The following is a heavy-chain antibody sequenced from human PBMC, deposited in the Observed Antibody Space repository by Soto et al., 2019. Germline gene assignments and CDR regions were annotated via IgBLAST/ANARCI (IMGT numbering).Heavy chain of an antibody. D-gene: IGHD5-12*01. CDR1: GYSFTSYW. V-gene: IGHV5-51*01. Sequence: PGESLKISCKGSGYSFTSYWIGWVRQMPGKGLEWMGIIYPGDSDTRYSPSFQGQVTISADKSISTAYLQWSSLKASDTAIYYCARHIWGYSGYGDYYYYGMDVWGQGTTVTVSS. J-gene: IGHJ6*02. CDR3: ARHIWGYSGYGDYYYYGMDV. CDR2: IYPGDSDT.